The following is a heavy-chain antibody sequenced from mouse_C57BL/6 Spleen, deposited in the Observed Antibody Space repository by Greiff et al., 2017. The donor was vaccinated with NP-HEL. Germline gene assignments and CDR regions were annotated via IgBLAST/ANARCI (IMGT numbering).Heavy chain of an antibody. D-gene: IGHD1-1*01. CDR3: ARWDYYGSSTYFDY. CDR2: IHPNSGST. CDR1: GYTFTSYW. V-gene: IGHV1-64*01. J-gene: IGHJ2*01. Sequence: VQLQQSGAELVKPGASVKLSCKASGYTFTSYWMHWVKQRPGQGLEWIGMIHPNSGSTNYNEKFKSKATLTVDKSSSTAYMQLSSLTSEDSAVYYCARWDYYGSSTYFDYWGQGTTLTVSS.